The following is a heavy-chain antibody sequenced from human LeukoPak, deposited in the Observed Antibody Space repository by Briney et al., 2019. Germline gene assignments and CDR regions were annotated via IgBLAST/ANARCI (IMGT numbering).Heavy chain of an antibody. V-gene: IGHV3-21*01. J-gene: IGHJ4*02. CDR1: DYTFSTYT. CDR3: ARSDSAYDHYFAY. Sequence: GGSLRLSCADSDYTFSTYTMNWVRQAPGKGLEWVSSVTTGSSYIYYADSVKGRFTISRDNAKNSLYLQMNSLRAEDTAVYYCARSDSAYDHYFAYWGQRTLVTVSS. CDR2: VTTGSSYI. D-gene: IGHD5-12*01.